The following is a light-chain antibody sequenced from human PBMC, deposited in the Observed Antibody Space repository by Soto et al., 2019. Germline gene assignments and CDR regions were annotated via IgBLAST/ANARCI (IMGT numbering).Light chain of an antibody. V-gene: IGKV1-5*01. CDR2: DAS. CDR3: QEYKSAT. J-gene: IGKJ2*01. Sequence: DFQMTQSPSTLSASVGDRVTITCRASQSISDWLAWYQQKPGKAPKLLIYDASTLQSGVPSRFSGSGSGTEFTLTISSLQPDDFATYYCQEYKSATFGQGTKLEIE. CDR1: QSISDW.